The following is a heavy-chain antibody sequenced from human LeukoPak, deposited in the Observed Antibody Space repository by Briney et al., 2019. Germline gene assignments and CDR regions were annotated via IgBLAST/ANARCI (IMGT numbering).Heavy chain of an antibody. D-gene: IGHD6-19*01. Sequence: SETLSLTCSVSGGSIRSYYWSWIRQPPGKGLEWIGYIYYSGSTNYNPSLKSRVTISVDTSKNQFSLKLTSVTAADTAVYYCAAELERWLVRSWGQGTLVTVSS. CDR2: IYYSGST. CDR3: AAELERWLVRS. CDR1: GGSIRSYY. V-gene: IGHV4-59*01. J-gene: IGHJ4*02.